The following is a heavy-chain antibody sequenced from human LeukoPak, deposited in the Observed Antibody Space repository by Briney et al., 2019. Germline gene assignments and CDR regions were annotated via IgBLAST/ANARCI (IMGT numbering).Heavy chain of an antibody. CDR2: ISYDGRNR. D-gene: IGHD3-22*01. V-gene: IGHV3-30*03. J-gene: IGHJ5*02. Sequence: GGSLRLSCAASGFTFSSYGMSWVRQAPGKGLEWVAVISYDGRNRFHADSLKGRFTISRDNSKNTLYLEMNSLRVDDTAVYYCARDYDSSGYHSAIFNWFDPWGQGTLVTVSS. CDR3: ARDYDSSGYHSAIFNWFDP. CDR1: GFTFSSYG.